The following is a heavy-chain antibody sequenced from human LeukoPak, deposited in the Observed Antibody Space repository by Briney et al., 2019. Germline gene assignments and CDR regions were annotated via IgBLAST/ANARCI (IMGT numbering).Heavy chain of an antibody. CDR2: INPNSGGT. CDR1: GYTFTGYY. Sequence: ASVKVSCKASGYTFTGYYMHWVRQAPGQGLEWMGWINPNSGGTNYAQKFQGRVTMTRDTSISTAYMELSRLRSDDTAVYYCAREVWFGESTDNFGYWGQGTLVTVSS. J-gene: IGHJ4*02. D-gene: IGHD3-10*01. V-gene: IGHV1-2*02. CDR3: AREVWFGESTDNFGY.